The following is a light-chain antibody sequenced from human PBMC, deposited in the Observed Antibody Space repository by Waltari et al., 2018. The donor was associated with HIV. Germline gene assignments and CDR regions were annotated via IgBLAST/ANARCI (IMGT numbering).Light chain of an antibody. J-gene: IGLJ2*01. CDR2: VNSDGSH. CDR1: SRHTNYA. Sequence: QLVLTQSPSASASLGASVTLTCTLSSRHTNYAIAHHQLQSEKGPRFLMKVNSDGSHTKGDGIPDRFSGSRSGAEHYLTISSLQAEDEADYYCQRWGTGVEFGGGTKLTVL. V-gene: IGLV4-69*01. CDR3: QRWGTGVE.